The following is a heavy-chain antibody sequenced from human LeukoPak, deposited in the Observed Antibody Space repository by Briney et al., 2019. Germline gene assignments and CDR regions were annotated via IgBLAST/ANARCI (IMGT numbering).Heavy chain of an antibody. CDR1: GDSVSSNSAA. CDR2: TYYRSKWCY. J-gene: IGHJ3*02. V-gene: IGHV6-1*01. CDR3: ARLGRSYCSSTSCYKEMGLAFDI. Sequence: SQTLSLTCAISGDSVSSNSAAWHWIRQSPSRGLEWLGRTYYRSKWCYDYAVSVTSRITINPDTSKNQFSLKLSSVTAADTAVYYCARLGRSYCSSTSCYKEMGLAFDIWGQGTMVTVSS. D-gene: IGHD2-2*02.